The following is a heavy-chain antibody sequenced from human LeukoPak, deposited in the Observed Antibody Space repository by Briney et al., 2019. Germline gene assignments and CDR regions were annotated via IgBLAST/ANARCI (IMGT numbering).Heavy chain of an antibody. CDR2: IYYSGST. J-gene: IGHJ4*02. CDR3: AGLSGTDGFDY. CDR1: GDSISSSW. V-gene: IGHV4-39*07. Sequence: PSETLSLTCTVSGDSISSSWWAWIRQPPGKGLEWIGSIYYSGSTYYNPSLKSRVTISVDTSKNQFSLKLSSVTAADTAVYYCAGLSGTDGFDYWGQGTLVTVSS.